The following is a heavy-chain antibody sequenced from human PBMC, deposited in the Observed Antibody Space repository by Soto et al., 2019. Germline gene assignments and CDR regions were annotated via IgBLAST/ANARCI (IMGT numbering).Heavy chain of an antibody. CDR2: IYTGGNT. Sequence: GGSMRLSCAASGFTVSSNHVSWVRQAPGKGLEWVSVIYTGGNTYYADSVKGRFTISRHNSKNTVFLQMNSLRAEDTAVYYCTRDSGKSNYFDYWGQGTLVTVSS. J-gene: IGHJ4*02. CDR3: TRDSGKSNYFDY. CDR1: GFTVSSNH. V-gene: IGHV3-53*04. D-gene: IGHD1-26*01.